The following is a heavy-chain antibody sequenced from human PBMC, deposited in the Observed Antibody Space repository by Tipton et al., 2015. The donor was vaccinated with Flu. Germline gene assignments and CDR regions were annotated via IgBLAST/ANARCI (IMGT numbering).Heavy chain of an antibody. Sequence: TLSLTCAVYGGSFSGYYWSWIRQPPGKGLEWIGEINHSGSTYYNPSLKSRVTISVDTSKNQFSLKLSSVTAADTAVYYCASVAARGAGYWGQGTLVTVSS. J-gene: IGHJ4*02. V-gene: IGHV4-34*01. CDR3: ASVAARGAGY. CDR2: INHSGST. D-gene: IGHD6-6*01. CDR1: GGSFSGYY.